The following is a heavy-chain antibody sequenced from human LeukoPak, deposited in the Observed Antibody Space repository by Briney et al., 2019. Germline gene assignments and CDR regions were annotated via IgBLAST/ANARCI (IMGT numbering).Heavy chain of an antibody. J-gene: IGHJ5*02. CDR2: IYHSGSA. V-gene: IGHV4-38-2*02. Sequence: SETLSLTCGVSGYSISSGYQWAWIRQSPGKGLEWIGSIYHSGSAHYNPSLKSRVTISVEASKNQFSLNMYSVTAADTAVYYCARDPRWLTPDCTSTSCYENYFDPWGQGTLVTVSS. D-gene: IGHD2-2*01. CDR1: GYSISSGYQ. CDR3: ARDPRWLTPDCTSTSCYENYFDP.